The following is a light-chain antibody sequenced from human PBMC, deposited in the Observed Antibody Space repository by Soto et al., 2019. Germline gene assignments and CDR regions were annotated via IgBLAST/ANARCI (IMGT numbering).Light chain of an antibody. CDR3: QQYNNWPPIT. J-gene: IGKJ5*01. V-gene: IGKV3D-15*01. CDR2: GAS. Sequence: ETVMTQSPATRSGSPVEIDTLSCMASQSVSSKLAWYQQKPGQAPRLLIYGASTRATGIPARFSGSGSGTEFTLTISSLQSEDFAVYYCQQYNNWPPITFGQGTRLEI. CDR1: QSVSSK.